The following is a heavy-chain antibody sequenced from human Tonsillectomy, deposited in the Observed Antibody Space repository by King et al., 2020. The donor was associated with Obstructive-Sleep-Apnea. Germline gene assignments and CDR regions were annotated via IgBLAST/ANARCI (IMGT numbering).Heavy chain of an antibody. V-gene: IGHV3-33*01. CDR1: GFTFSSYG. CDR3: ARGRMATIPYYFDY. CDR2: IWYDGSNK. J-gene: IGHJ4*02. Sequence: VQLVESGGGVVQPGRSLRLSCVASGFTFSSYGMHWVRQAPGKGLEWVADIWYDGSNKHHADSLKGRITISRDNSKNTLYLQMNSLRAEDTAFYYCARGRMATIPYYFDYWGQGTLVTVSS. D-gene: IGHD5-24*01.